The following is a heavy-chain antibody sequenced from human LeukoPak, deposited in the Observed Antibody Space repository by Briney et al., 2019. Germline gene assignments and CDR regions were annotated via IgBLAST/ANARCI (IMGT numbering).Heavy chain of an antibody. CDR2: INHSGST. CDR1: GGSFSGYY. Sequence: PSETLSLTCAVYGGSFSGYYWSWIRQPPGKGLEWIGEINHSGSTNYNPSLKSRVTISVDTSKNQFSLKLRSVTAADTAFYYCARPRIVVVNDAFDIWGHGTMVIVSS. J-gene: IGHJ3*02. V-gene: IGHV4-34*01. CDR3: ARPRIVVVNDAFDI. D-gene: IGHD2-21*01.